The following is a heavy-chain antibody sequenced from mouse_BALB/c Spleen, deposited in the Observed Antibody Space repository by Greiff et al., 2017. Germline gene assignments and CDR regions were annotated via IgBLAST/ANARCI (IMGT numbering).Heavy chain of an antibody. D-gene: IGHD2-3*01. CDR2: INPSTGYT. Sequence: QVQLQQSGADLAKPGASVKMSCKASGYTFTSYWMHWVKQRPGQGLEWIGYINPSTGYTEYNQKFKDKATLTADKSSSTDYMQLSSLTSEDSAVYYCAKMRGYDGYYFDYWGQGTTLTVSS. J-gene: IGHJ2*01. CDR3: AKMRGYDGYYFDY. CDR1: GYTFTSYW. V-gene: IGHV1-7*01.